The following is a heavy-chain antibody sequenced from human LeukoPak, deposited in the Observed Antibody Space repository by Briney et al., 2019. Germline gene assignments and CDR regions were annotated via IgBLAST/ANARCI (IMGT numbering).Heavy chain of an antibody. J-gene: IGHJ1*01. CDR3: ARGGKIAVAGTRSSQYFQH. V-gene: IGHV3-23*01. CDR1: GFTFGSYA. Sequence: GGSLRLSCAASGFTFGSYALHWVRQAPGNGLGWVSGISGSGGSTYYADSVKGRFTISRDNSKNTLNLQMNRLRAEDTAVYYCARGGKIAVAGTRSSQYFQHWGQGNLVTVSS. D-gene: IGHD6-19*01. CDR2: ISGSGGST.